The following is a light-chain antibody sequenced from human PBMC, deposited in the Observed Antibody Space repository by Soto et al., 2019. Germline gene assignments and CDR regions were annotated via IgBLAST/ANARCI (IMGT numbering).Light chain of an antibody. CDR2: VAS. CDR3: QQLNTYPYT. Sequence: DIQLTQSPSFLSASVGDRVTITCRASQGISSYLAWYQQKPGKAPKVLIYVASKLQSGVPPRFSGSGSGTELSLKITGLQPEDFATYYCQQLNTYPYTCGQGTTLEI. CDR1: QGISSY. V-gene: IGKV1-9*01. J-gene: IGKJ2*01.